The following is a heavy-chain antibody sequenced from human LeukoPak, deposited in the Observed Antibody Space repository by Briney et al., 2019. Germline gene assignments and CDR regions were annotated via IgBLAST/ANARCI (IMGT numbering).Heavy chain of an antibody. CDR1: GFTVSTNY. CDR2: LYSGSDT. CDR3: ARVGDHFHWYLDL. V-gene: IGHV3-53*01. D-gene: IGHD3-10*01. Sequence: GGSLRLSCAASGFTVSTNYMNWVRQAPGKGLELVSILYSGSDTYYADSVKGRFTISRDSSKNILSLQMNNLRAEDTAVYYCARVGDHFHWYLDLWGRGTLVTVST. J-gene: IGHJ2*01.